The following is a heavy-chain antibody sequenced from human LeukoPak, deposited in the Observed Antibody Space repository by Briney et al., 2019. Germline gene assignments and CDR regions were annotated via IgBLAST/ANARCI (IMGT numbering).Heavy chain of an antibody. CDR3: ARDRHDSTGYYYDY. CDR2: TYYIGSP. D-gene: IGHD3-22*01. Sequence: PSETLSLTCSVSGGSMNSYYRSWIRQSPGKGLEWIGYTYYIGSPNYNPSLKSRVTISVDTSKNQFSLRLTSVTAADTAVYYCARDRHDSTGYYYDYWGQGALVTVSS. CDR1: GGSMNSYY. J-gene: IGHJ4*02. V-gene: IGHV4-59*01.